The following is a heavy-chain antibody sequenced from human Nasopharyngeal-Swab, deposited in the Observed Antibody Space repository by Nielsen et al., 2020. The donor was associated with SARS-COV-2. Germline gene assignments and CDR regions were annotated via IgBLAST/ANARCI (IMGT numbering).Heavy chain of an antibody. D-gene: IGHD4-17*01. J-gene: IGHJ4*02. Sequence: GSLKISCAASGFTFDDYTMHWVRQAPGKGLEWVSLISWDGGSTYYADSVKGRFTISRDNAKNTLYLQMNSLRAEDTAVYYCARGGLRGGFDYWGQGTLVTVSS. CDR1: GFTFDDYT. CDR3: ARGGLRGGFDY. CDR2: ISWDGGST. V-gene: IGHV3-43*01.